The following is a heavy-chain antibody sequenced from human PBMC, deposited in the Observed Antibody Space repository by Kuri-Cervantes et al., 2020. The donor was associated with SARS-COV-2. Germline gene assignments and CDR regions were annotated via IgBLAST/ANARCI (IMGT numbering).Heavy chain of an antibody. J-gene: IGHJ4*02. CDR2: INSDGSST. V-gene: IGHV3-74*01. CDR1: GFTFSSYW. Sequence: GESLKISCAASGFTFSSYWMHWVRQAPGKGLVWVSRINSDGSSTSYADSVKGRFTISRDNAKNTLYLQMNSLRAEDTAVYYCARARCSGGSCPPGYWGQGTLVTVS. CDR3: ARARCSGGSCPPGY. D-gene: IGHD2-15*01.